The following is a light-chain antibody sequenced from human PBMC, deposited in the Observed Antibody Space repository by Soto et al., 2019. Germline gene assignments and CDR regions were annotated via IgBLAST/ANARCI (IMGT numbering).Light chain of an antibody. Sequence: DIQMTQSPSTLSASVGERVTSSCRASQTVNNWLAWYQQKPGKAPKLLIYDASTLESGVPSRFSGSGSGTEFTLTITSLQPDDFATYYCQQGFTFGPGTKVD. CDR3: QQGFT. CDR1: QTVNNW. J-gene: IGKJ3*01. V-gene: IGKV1-5*01. CDR2: DAS.